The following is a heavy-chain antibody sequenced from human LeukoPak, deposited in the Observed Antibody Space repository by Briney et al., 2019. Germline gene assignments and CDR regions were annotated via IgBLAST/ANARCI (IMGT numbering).Heavy chain of an antibody. Sequence: GASVKVSCKASGYTFTSYGISWVRQAPGQGLEWMGWISAYNGNTNYAQKLQGRVTMTTDTSTSTAYMELRSLRSDDTAVYYCARRSGYDYGSFYYYYGMDVWGQGTTVTVSS. CDR2: ISAYNGNT. J-gene: IGHJ6*02. D-gene: IGHD5-12*01. V-gene: IGHV1-18*01. CDR1: GYTFTSYG. CDR3: ARRSGYDYGSFYYYYGMDV.